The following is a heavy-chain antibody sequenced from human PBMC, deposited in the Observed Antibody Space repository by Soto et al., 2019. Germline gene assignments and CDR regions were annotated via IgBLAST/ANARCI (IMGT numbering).Heavy chain of an antibody. J-gene: IGHJ4*02. CDR2: IYYTGAT. CDR3: ATGRYYYGSEY. Sequence: QVQLQESGPGLVRPSETLSLTCTVSRGSISSYYWSWIRQPPGKGLEWLGYIYYTGATNYNPSLKSRVTISLDTSKNQFSLHLSSVTAADTAVYYCATGRYYYGSEYWGQGTLVTVSS. V-gene: IGHV4-59*01. D-gene: IGHD3-10*01. CDR1: RGSISSYY.